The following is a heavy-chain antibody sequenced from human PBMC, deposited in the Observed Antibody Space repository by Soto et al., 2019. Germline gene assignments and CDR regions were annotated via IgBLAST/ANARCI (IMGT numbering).Heavy chain of an antibody. CDR2: ISGSGSTI. V-gene: IGHV3-23*01. CDR3: AKCMQVNWNYDAFHM. J-gene: IGHJ3*02. Sequence: EVQLLESGGGLVQPGGSLRLSCAASGFTFSSYAVSWVRQAPGKGPEWISSISGSGSTIYYADSVKGRFTISRDNSKNTLYLQMSSLRAEDTAVYYCAKCMQVNWNYDAFHMWGQGTMVTVSS. D-gene: IGHD1-7*01. CDR1: GFTFSSYA.